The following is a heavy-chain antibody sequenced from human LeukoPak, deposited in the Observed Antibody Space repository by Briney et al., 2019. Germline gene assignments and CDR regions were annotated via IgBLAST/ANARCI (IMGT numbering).Heavy chain of an antibody. J-gene: IGHJ4*02. V-gene: IGHV3-53*01. CDR1: GFTVSSNY. D-gene: IGHD3-22*01. CDR2: IYSGGST. Sequence: GGSLRLSCAASGFTVSSNYMTWVRQAPGKGLEWVSVIYSGGSTYYADSVKGRFTISRDNSKNTLYFQMNSLRAEDTAVYYCARGTSSGYFQLYFDYWGQGTLVTVSS. CDR3: ARGTSSGYFQLYFDY.